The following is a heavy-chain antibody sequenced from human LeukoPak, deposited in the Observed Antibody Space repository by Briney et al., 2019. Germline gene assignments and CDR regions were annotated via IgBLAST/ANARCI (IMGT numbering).Heavy chain of an antibody. J-gene: IGHJ5*02. CDR3: AGTVSGYYFKA. CDR1: SGSINGFY. CDR2: IAYSGAT. Sequence: SETLSLTCTVSSGSINGFYWSWIRQPPGKRLEWIGYIAYSGATNYNLSFKSRVTISLDTSKTQFSLKLSSVTAADTAFYYCAGTVSGYYFKAWGPGTLVTVSS. V-gene: IGHV4-59*01. D-gene: IGHD5-12*01.